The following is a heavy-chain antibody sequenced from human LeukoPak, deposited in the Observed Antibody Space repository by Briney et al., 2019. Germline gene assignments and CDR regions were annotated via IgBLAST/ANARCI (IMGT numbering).Heavy chain of an antibody. Sequence: GRSLMLSSAASAFSLSDYWMNWVRQAPGKGLEWVASIKQDGSEKYYVDSVKGRFTISRDNATNSLYLQMNTLRAEDTAVYYCLRDRGYGTYGRWG. CDR3: LRDRGYGTYGR. J-gene: IGHJ6*01. CDR2: IKQDGSEK. D-gene: IGHD2-15*01. V-gene: IGHV3-7*01. CDR1: AFSLSDYW.